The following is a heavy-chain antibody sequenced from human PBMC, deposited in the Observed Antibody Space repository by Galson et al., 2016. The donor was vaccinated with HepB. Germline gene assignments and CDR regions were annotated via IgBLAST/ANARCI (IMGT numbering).Heavy chain of an antibody. Sequence: SLRLSCAASGFTFSSFTMNWVRQAPGKGLELVSYITGTSSTYYADSVKGRFIISRDNSKNTVYLQMNSLRAEDTAVYYCARGYGSYHDYWGQGIQVTVSS. D-gene: IGHD1-26*01. CDR1: GFTFSSFT. CDR3: ARGYGSYHDY. J-gene: IGHJ4*02. CDR2: ITGTSST. V-gene: IGHV3-48*01.